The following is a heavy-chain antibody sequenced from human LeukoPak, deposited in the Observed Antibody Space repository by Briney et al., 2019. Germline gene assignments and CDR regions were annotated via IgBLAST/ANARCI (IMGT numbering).Heavy chain of an antibody. CDR3: PRGIRVPGP. Sequence: GGSLRLSCAASGFTFSSFSMTWVRQAPRKGLEWVATINHDGSDKYYVDSVKGRFTISRDNAKNSLYLQMNSLRAEDTAVYYCPRGIRVPGPWGQGTLVTVSS. D-gene: IGHD2-21*01. CDR1: GFTFSSFS. CDR2: INHDGSDK. J-gene: IGHJ5*02. V-gene: IGHV3-7*01.